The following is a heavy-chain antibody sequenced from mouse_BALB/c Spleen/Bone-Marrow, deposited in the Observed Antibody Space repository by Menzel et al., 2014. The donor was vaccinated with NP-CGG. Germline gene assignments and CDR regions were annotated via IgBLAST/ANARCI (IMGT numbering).Heavy chain of an antibody. D-gene: IGHD1-1*01. J-gene: IGHJ2*01. CDR2: INPESSTI. Sequence: EVKLVVSGGGLVQPGGSLKLSCAASGFDFRRYWMSWVRQAPGKGLEWIGEINPESSTINYTPSLKDKLLISRDNAKYTLFLQMSKVRSEDTDLYYCASLFYYGYFVDWYQGTTRTVSS. CDR1: GFDFRRYW. CDR3: ASLFYYGYFVD. V-gene: IGHV4-1*02.